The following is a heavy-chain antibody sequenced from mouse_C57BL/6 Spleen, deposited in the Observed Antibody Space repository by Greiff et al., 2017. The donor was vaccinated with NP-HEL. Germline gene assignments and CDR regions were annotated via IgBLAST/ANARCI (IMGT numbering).Heavy chain of an antibody. D-gene: IGHD2-3*01. J-gene: IGHJ3*01. V-gene: IGHV1-69*01. Sequence: VKLQQSGAELVMPGASVKLSCKASGYTFTSYWMHWVKQRPGQGLEWFGEIDPSDSYTNYNQKFKGKSTLTVDKSSSTAYMQLSSLTSEDSAVYYCASVYDGYKAPFAYWGQGTLVTVSA. CDR1: GYTFTSYW. CDR3: ASVYDGYKAPFAY. CDR2: IDPSDSYT.